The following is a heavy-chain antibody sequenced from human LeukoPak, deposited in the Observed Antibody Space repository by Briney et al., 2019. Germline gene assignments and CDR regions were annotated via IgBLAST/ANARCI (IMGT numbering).Heavy chain of an antibody. V-gene: IGHV1-18*01. J-gene: IGHJ6*02. CDR3: ARGSWNYNLYYYYGMDV. CDR2: ISAYNGNT. D-gene: IGHD1-7*01. Sequence: ASVKVSCKASGYTFTSYGISWVRQAPGQGLERMGWISAYNGNTNYAQKLQGRVTMTTDTSTSTAYMELRSLRSDDTAVYYCARGSWNYNLYYYYGMDVWGQGTTVTVSS. CDR1: GYTFTSYG.